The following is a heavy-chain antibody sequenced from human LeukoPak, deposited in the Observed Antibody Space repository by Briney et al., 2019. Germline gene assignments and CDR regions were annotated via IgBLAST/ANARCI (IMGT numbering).Heavy chain of an antibody. Sequence: GASVKVSCKASGYTFTSYYMHWVRQAPGQGLEWMGIINPSGGSTSYAQKFQGRATMTRDTSTSTVYMELSSLRSEDTAVYYCAREVKAVDFWSGYGAFDIWGQGTMVTVSS. CDR1: GYTFTSYY. CDR3: AREVKAVDFWSGYGAFDI. D-gene: IGHD3-3*01. V-gene: IGHV1-46*01. J-gene: IGHJ3*02. CDR2: INPSGGST.